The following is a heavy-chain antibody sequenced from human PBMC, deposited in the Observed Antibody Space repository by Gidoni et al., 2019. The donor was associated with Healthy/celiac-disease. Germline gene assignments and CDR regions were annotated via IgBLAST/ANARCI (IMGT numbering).Heavy chain of an antibody. CDR1: GCSISSGGYY. D-gene: IGHD6-13*01. Sequence: QVQLQESGPGLVKPSQTLSLTCTFSGCSISSGGYYWSWIRQHPGKGLEWIGYIYYSGSTYYNPSLKSRVTISVDTSKNQFSLKLSSVTAADTAVYYCARVSSSWYWFDPWGQGTLVTVSS. CDR3: ARVSSSWYWFDP. V-gene: IGHV4-31*03. J-gene: IGHJ5*02. CDR2: IYYSGST.